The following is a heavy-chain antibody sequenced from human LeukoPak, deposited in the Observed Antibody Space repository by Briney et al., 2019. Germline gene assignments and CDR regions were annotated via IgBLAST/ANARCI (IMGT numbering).Heavy chain of an antibody. CDR1: GFTFSSYG. V-gene: IGHV3-23*01. CDR2: ISGSGGST. D-gene: IGHD6-13*01. CDR3: AKDLPIAAAGMNFDY. J-gene: IGHJ4*02. Sequence: GGSLRLSCAASGFTFSSYGMSWVRQAPGKGLEWVSAISGSGGSTYYADSMKGRFTISRDNAKNTLYLQMNSLRAEDTAVFYCAKDLPIAAAGMNFDYWGQGTLVTVSS.